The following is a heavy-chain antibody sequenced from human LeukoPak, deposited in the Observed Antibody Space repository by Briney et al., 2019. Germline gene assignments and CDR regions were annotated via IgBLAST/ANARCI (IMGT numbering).Heavy chain of an antibody. D-gene: IGHD3-10*01. Sequence: PGGSLRLSCAASGFTFDDYGMSWVRQAPGKGLEWVSGINWNGGSTGYADSVKGRFTISRDNAKNSLYLQMNSLRAEDTALYHCARDYYGSGSYAFDYWGQGTLVTVSS. CDR2: INWNGGST. V-gene: IGHV3-20*01. J-gene: IGHJ4*02. CDR1: GFTFDDYG. CDR3: ARDYYGSGSYAFDY.